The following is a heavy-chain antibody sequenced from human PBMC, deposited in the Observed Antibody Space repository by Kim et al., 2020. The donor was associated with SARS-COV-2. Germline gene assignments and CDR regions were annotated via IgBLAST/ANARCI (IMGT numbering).Heavy chain of an antibody. CDR1: GFTFTSSA. Sequence: SVKVSCKASGFTFTSSAVQWVRQARGQRLEWIGWIVVGSGNTNYAQKFQERVTITRDMSTSTAYMELSSLRSEDTAVYYCAAGYSSSWPHDAFDIWGQGTMVTVSS. CDR2: IVVGSGNT. D-gene: IGHD6-13*01. CDR3: AAGYSSSWPHDAFDI. J-gene: IGHJ3*02. V-gene: IGHV1-58*01.